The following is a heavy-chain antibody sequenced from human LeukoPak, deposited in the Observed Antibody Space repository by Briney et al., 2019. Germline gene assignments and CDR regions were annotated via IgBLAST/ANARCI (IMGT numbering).Heavy chain of an antibody. J-gene: IGHJ4*02. CDR1: GVSISSSNSY. D-gene: IGHD3-3*01. V-gene: IGHV4-39*01. CDR2: IYYSGNT. CDR3: ARGYDFWSGYYAI. Sequence: PSETLSLTCTVSGVSISSSNSYWGWIRQPPGKGLEWIGSIYYSGNTYYNAFLKSQVSISIDTSKNQFSLKLSSVTAAGTDVYYCARGYDFWSGYYAIWGQGTLVTVSS.